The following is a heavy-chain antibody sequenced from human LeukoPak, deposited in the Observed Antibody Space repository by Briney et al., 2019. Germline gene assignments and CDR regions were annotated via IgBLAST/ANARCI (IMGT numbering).Heavy chain of an antibody. CDR1: GFTFSSYS. D-gene: IGHD6-13*01. J-gene: IGHJ4*02. CDR3: ARDKAAAGTRRRGFDY. CDR2: ISSSSSYI. Sequence: GGSLRLSCAASGFTFSSYSMNWVRQAPGKGLEWVSSISSSSSYIYSADSVKGRFTISRDNAKNSLYLQMNSLRAEDTAVYYCARDKAAAGTRRRGFDYWGQGTLVTVSS. V-gene: IGHV3-21*01.